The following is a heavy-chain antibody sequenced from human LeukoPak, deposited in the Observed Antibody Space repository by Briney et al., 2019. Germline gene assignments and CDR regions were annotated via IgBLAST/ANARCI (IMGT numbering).Heavy chain of an antibody. CDR2: IKQDGSEQ. D-gene: IGHD2-15*01. J-gene: IGHJ4*02. V-gene: IGHV3-7*01. CDR1: GFTFSNYW. Sequence: GGSMRLSCVAYGFTFSNYWMSRVRQAPGKGLEWVANIKQDGSEQYYVDSVKGRFTVSRDNAKNSLHLQMNSLRAEDTAVYYCATDSPYDYWGQGTLVTVSS. CDR3: ATDSPYDY.